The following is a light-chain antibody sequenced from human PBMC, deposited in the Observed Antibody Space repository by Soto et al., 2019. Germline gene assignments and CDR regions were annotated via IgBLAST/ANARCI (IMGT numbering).Light chain of an antibody. V-gene: IGKV3-15*01. Sequence: EIVMTQSPATLSVSPGERATLSCRASQSVSSNLAWYQQKPGQAPRLLIYGASTRATGIPARFSGSGSGTXXTXTXSSXQSEDFAVYYCQQYNNWPPLTFGGGTKVEIK. CDR2: GAS. J-gene: IGKJ4*01. CDR1: QSVSSN. CDR3: QQYNNWPPLT.